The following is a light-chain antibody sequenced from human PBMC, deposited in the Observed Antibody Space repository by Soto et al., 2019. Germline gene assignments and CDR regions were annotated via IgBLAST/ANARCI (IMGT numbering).Light chain of an antibody. CDR1: QRLSSK. CDR2: AAS. V-gene: IGKV3D-15*01. CDR3: QHHSNWPIT. J-gene: IGKJ3*01. Sequence: EIVMTQSPAPLSASPGERATLTCRASQRLSSKLAWYQQKPGKAPMLLIYAASTRATGIPARFSGSGSGTEFPLTSSGLQAEVGAVYFCQHHSNWPITFGPGTNVDFK.